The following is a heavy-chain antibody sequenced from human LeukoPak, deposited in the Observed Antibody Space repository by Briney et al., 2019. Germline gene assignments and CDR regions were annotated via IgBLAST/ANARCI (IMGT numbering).Heavy chain of an antibody. CDR3: VRDRGYGTDTFDY. D-gene: IGHD2-2*03. CDR2: IPTHDCET. CDR1: GYTFTAYG. Sequence: ASVKVSCEGSGYTFTAYGISWVRQAPGQGGEWMAFIPTHDCETHYPQILHRRLTVTADTSTNTTYMELRSLRSDDTAFYYCVRDRGYGTDTFDYWGQGTLVTVSS. J-gene: IGHJ4*02. V-gene: IGHV1-18*04.